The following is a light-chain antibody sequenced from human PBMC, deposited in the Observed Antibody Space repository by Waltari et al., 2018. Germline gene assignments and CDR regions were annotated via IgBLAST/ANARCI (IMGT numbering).Light chain of an antibody. CDR1: QDISEY. CDR3: QQYGDLPVT. V-gene: IGKV1-33*01. Sequence: DIQLTQSPSSLSASVGDRVMISCQASQDISEYLNWYQQKPGKAPQVLIYDASHLESGVPSRFSGSGSGTEFSLTINSLQPEDSATYYCQQYGDLPVTFGQGTRLDIK. CDR2: DAS. J-gene: IGKJ5*01.